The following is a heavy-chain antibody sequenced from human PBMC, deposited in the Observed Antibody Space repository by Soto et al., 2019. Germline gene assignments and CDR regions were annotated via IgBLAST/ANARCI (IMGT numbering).Heavy chain of an antibody. V-gene: IGHV4-30-2*01. CDR1: GGSISSGGYY. D-gene: IGHD3-3*01. Sequence: SETLSLTCTVSGGSISSGGYYWSWIRQHPGKGLEWIGYIYQNGRTYYIPSLKSRATMSLDKSKNQFSLKITSAVAADTARYYCAREMTIFGVAPGGGVDVWGQGTTVTVSS. CDR3: AREMTIFGVAPGGGVDV. J-gene: IGHJ6*02. CDR2: IYQNGRT.